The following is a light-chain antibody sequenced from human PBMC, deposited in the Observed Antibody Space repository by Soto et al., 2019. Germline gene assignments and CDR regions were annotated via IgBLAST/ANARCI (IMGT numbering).Light chain of an antibody. CDR3: QVWDTSSDHLVI. CDR2: DDR. Sequence: SYVVTQPPSLSVAPGQTARIPCGGTDIGSKSVHWYQQRPGQAPALVVYDDRDRPSGIPERFSGSNSGNTATLTISRVEDGDEAAYYCQVWDTSSDHLVIFGGGTKVTVL. J-gene: IGLJ2*01. V-gene: IGLV3-21*02. CDR1: DIGSKS.